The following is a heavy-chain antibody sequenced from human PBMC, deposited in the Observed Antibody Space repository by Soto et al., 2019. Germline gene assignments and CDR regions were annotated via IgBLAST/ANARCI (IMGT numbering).Heavy chain of an antibody. CDR1: GFTFSDYS. CDR2: LTRGGTS. V-gene: IGHV3-23*01. CDR3: ARDPAAVTWYFFDS. D-gene: IGHD2-8*02. J-gene: IGHJ4*02. Sequence: GGSLRLSCAASGFTFSDYSMSWVRQTPERGLEWVSTLTRGGTSYYADSVQGRFTVSRDNSKNTVSLQMHSLRAEDTALSYCARDPAAVTWYFFDSWGQGTLVTVSS.